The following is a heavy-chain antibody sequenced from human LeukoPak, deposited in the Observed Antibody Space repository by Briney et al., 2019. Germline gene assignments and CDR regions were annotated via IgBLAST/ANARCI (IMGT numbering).Heavy chain of an antibody. CDR1: GYTFTCYY. CDR3: ARGHGSGEKPRYNRFDP. Sequence: ASVKVSCKASGYTFTCYYMHWVRQAPGQGLEWMGWINPNSGGTNYAQKFQGRVTMTRYTSISTAYMELSRLRSDDTAVYYCARGHGSGEKPRYNRFDPWGQGTLVTVSS. CDR2: INPNSGGT. V-gene: IGHV1-2*02. D-gene: IGHD3-10*01. J-gene: IGHJ5*02.